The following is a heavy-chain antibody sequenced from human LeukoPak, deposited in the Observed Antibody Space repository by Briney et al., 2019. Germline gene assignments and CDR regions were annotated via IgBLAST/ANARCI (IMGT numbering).Heavy chain of an antibody. CDR2: IYYRGSI. D-gene: IGHD2-2*01. CDR3: ARDVRGTSAMDV. V-gene: IGHV4-59*01. CDR1: GDSISSYY. J-gene: IGHJ6*03. Sequence: PSETLSLTCTVSGDSISSYYWNWIRQPPGKGLEWIAYIYYRGSINYNPSLKSRVTVSVDTSKNQFSLKVSSVTAADTAVYYCARDVRGTSAMDVWGKGTTVTVSS.